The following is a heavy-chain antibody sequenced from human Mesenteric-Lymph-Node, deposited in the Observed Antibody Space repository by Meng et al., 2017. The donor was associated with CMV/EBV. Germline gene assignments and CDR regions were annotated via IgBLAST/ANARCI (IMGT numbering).Heavy chain of an antibody. CDR1: GVSISSSSYY. CDR3: TTDSYCSSISCLDY. J-gene: IGHJ4*02. V-gene: IGHV3-15*01. CDR2: IKSKTDGGTT. D-gene: IGHD2-2*01. Sequence: GGSLRLSCTVSGVSISSSSYYWGWIRQPTGKGLEWIGRIKSKTDGGTTDYAAPVKCIFTISRDDSKNTQYLQMHSLTTEATAVYYGTTDSYCSSISCLDYWGQGTLVTVSS.